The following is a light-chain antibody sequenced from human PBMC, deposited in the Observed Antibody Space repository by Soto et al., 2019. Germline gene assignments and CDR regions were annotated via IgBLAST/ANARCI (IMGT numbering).Light chain of an antibody. CDR1: SGDVGGYNY. CDR2: EVS. V-gene: IGLV2-8*01. Sequence: QSVLTQPPSASASPGQSVTISCTGTSGDVGGYNYVSWYQQHPGKAPRLIIYEVSQRPSGVPDRFSGSKSGNTASLTVSGLQDEDEADYFCSSYAGSNNFVFGTGTKLTVL. J-gene: IGLJ1*01. CDR3: SSYAGSNNFV.